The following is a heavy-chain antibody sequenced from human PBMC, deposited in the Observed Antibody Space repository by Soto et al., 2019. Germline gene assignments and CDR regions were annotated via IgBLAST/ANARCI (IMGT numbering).Heavy chain of an antibody. CDR2: ISYDGSNK. Sequence: GGSLRLSCAASGFTFSSYAMHWVRQAPGKGLEWMAVISYDGSNKYYADSVKGRFTISRDNSKNTLYLQMNSLRAEDTAVYYCARGTRYSGSSADYYYYGMDVWGQGTTVTVSS. CDR1: GFTFSSYA. V-gene: IGHV3-30-3*01. D-gene: IGHD1-26*01. J-gene: IGHJ6*02. CDR3: ARGTRYSGSSADYYYYGMDV.